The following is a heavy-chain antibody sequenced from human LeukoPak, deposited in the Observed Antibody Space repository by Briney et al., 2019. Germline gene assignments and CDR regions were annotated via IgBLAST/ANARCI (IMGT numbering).Heavy chain of an antibody. CDR1: GYSFTSYW. CDR3: ARLDGEDIVVVVAAWGAFDI. Sequence: GESLNLSCKGSGYSFTSYWIGWVRPMPGKGLEWMGIIYPGDSDTRYSPSFQGQVTISADKSISTPYLQWSSLKASDTAMYYCARLDGEDIVVVVAAWGAFDIWGQGTMVTVSS. V-gene: IGHV5-51*01. CDR2: IYPGDSDT. D-gene: IGHD2-15*01. J-gene: IGHJ3*02.